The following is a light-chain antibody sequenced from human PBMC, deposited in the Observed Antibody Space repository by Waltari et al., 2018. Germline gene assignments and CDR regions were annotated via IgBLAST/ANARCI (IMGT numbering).Light chain of an antibody. V-gene: IGKV1-17*03. CDR3: QQHNSHPFT. J-gene: IGKJ3*01. Sequence: TCRASQTISSYLAWYQQRPGKVPKLLIYTTSILESGVPSRFSGSGSGTEFTLTISSLQPEDFATYYCQQHNSHPFTFGPGTKLDIK. CDR1: QTISSY. CDR2: TTS.